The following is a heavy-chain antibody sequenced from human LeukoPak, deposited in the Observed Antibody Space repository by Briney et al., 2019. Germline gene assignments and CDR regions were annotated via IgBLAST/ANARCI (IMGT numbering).Heavy chain of an antibody. D-gene: IGHD2-2*01. J-gene: IGHJ5*02. CDR3: ERCEAAAAHNWFDP. CDR1: GFTFSDYY. CDR2: ISSSGSTI. Sequence: PGGSLRLSCAPSGFTFSDYYMSWIPQAPGGGLEWVSKISSSGSTISYADSGKGRFTIARETSKNSLYLQINSQRAEHVSIYYCERCEAAAAHNWFDPWGQGSLVSASS. V-gene: IGHV3-11*01.